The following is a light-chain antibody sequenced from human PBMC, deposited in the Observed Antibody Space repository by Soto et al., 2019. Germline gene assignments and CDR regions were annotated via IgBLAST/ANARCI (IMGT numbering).Light chain of an antibody. CDR2: RPS. CDR3: QQYNSFRT. J-gene: IGKJ1*01. V-gene: IGKV1-5*03. CDR1: HSVSSW. Sequence: DIQMTQSPATLSASVGDRVTITCRASHSVSSWLAWYQQKPGKAPNLLIYRPSSLASGVPSRFSGSGAGTESALTISRLQHDVFVSYYWQQYNSFRTFGQGTKVEIK.